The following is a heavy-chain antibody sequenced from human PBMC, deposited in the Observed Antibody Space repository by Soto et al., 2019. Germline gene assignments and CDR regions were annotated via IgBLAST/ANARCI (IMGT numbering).Heavy chain of an antibody. CDR1: GFTFSNYI. V-gene: IGHV3-30-3*01. D-gene: IGHD3-10*01. CDR2: ILDDGNNK. CDR3: ARDDEGGSYCDLGY. J-gene: IGHJ4*02. Sequence: QVQLVEAGGGVVQPGRSLRLSCAASGFTFSNYIMHWVRQAPGKGLEWVAFILDDGNNKYYADSVKVRFNISRDNSKNTLYMQMNSLRTEDTAVYYCARDDEGGSYCDLGYWGQGTLVTVSS.